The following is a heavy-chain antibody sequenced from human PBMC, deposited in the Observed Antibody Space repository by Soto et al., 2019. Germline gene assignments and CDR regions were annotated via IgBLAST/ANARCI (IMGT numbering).Heavy chain of an antibody. CDR1: GGSMSSGGYY. J-gene: IGHJ4*02. D-gene: IGHD4-17*01. V-gene: IGHV4-31*03. CDR2: IYYSGST. CDR3: AREDAHYGDYY. Sequence: SLSVTCTDSGGSMSSGGYYWSWIRQHPGKGLEWIGYIYYSGSTYYNPSLKSRVTISVDTSKNQFSLKLSSVTSADTAVYYCAREDAHYGDYYWGQGTLVTVSS.